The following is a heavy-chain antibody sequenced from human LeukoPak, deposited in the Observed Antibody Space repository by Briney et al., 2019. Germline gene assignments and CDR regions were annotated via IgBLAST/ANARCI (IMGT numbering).Heavy chain of an antibody. J-gene: IGHJ4*02. CDR2: ISYDGSNK. CDR3: AGVHSTSCVFDY. CDR1: GFTFSSYA. D-gene: IGHD2-2*01. Sequence: GGSLRLSCAASGFTFSSYAMHWVRQAPGKGLEWVAVISYDGSNKYYADSVKGRFTISRENSKNTLYLQIDSLRAEDTAVYYCAGVHSTSCVFDYWGQGTLVTVSS. V-gene: IGHV3-30*01.